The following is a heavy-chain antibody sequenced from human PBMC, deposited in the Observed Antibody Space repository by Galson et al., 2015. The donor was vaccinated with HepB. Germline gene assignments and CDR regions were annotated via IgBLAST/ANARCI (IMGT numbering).Heavy chain of an antibody. Sequence: SLRLSCAASGFTFSTHAMSWVRQAPGKGLEWVSVISGGGGSTYYADSVKGRFTISRDNSKNTLYVQMNSLRAEDTAVYYCAKGQGVSYYYGMDVWGQGTTVTVSS. CDR1: GFTFSTHA. CDR2: ISGGGGST. CDR3: AKGQGVSYYYGMDV. V-gene: IGHV3-23*01. J-gene: IGHJ6*02. D-gene: IGHD3-16*01.